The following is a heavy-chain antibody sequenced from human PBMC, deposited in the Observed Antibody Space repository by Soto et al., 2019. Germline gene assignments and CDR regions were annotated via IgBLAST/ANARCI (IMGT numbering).Heavy chain of an antibody. V-gene: IGHV3-30*18. CDR3: AKAPRPASLVPALVAYWYFDL. CDR1: GFTFRSYG. Sequence: QVQLVDSGGGVVQPGRSLRLSCAASGFTFRSYGMHWVRQAPGKGLEWVALISYDGSNKYYADSVKGRFTISRDNSKNTLSLQMNSLRAEATAVSYCAKAPRPASLVPALVAYWYFDLWGRGTPVTVSS. D-gene: IGHD2-21*02. CDR2: ISYDGSNK. J-gene: IGHJ2*01.